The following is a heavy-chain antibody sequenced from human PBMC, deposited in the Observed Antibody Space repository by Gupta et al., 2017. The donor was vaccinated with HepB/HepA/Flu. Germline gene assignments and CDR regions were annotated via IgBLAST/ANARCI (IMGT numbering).Heavy chain of an antibody. CDR3: AKTSRSTFGGVFDY. CDR1: GFTFSSYA. V-gene: IGHV3-23*01. CDR2: ISGSGGSK. J-gene: IGHJ4*02. D-gene: IGHD3-16*01. Sequence: EVQLLESGGGLVQPGGSLRLSCAASGFTFSSYAMSWVRQAPGKGLEWVSAISGSGGSKYYADAVKGRFTISRENSKNTLYLQMKSLRAEETAVYYCAKTSRSTFGGVFDYWGQVTLVTLSS.